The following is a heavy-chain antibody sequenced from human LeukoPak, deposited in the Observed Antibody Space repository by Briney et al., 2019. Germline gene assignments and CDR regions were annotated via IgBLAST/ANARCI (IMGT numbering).Heavy chain of an antibody. D-gene: IGHD3-9*01. CDR2: ISYDGSNK. CDR1: GFTFSGYA. CDR3: ARELRYFDWSSQPHDF. J-gene: IGHJ4*02. Sequence: PGRSLRLSCAASGFTFSGYAMHWVRQAPGKGLEWVAVISYDGSNKYYADSVKGRFTISRDNSKNSLYLQMNTLRTEDTAVYYCARELRYFDWSSQPHDFWGQGTLVTVSS. V-gene: IGHV3-30-3*01.